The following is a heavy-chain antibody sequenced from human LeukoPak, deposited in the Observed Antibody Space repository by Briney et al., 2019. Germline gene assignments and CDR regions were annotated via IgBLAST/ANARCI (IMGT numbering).Heavy chain of an antibody. J-gene: IGHJ6*02. V-gene: IGHV4-59*08. Sequence: SETLSPTCTVSGGSISSYYWSWIRQPPGKGLEWIGYIYYSGSTNYNPSLKSRVTISVDTSKNQFSLKLSSVTAADTAVYYCARYTVTNYYYGMDVWGQGTTVTVSS. CDR3: ARYTVTNYYYGMDV. D-gene: IGHD4-11*01. CDR1: GGSISSYY. CDR2: IYYSGST.